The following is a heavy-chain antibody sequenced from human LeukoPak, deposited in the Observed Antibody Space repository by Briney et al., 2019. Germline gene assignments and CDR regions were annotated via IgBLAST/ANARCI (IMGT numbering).Heavy chain of an antibody. J-gene: IGHJ4*02. V-gene: IGHV4-59*08. Sequence: SETLSLTCTVSGGSISSYYWSWIRQPPGKGLEWIGYIYYSGSTNYNPSLKSRVTISVDTSKNQFSLKLSSVTAADTAVYYCAGHHDYGGNVDYWGQGTLVTVSS. D-gene: IGHD4-17*01. CDR2: IYYSGST. CDR3: AGHHDYGGNVDY. CDR1: GGSISSYY.